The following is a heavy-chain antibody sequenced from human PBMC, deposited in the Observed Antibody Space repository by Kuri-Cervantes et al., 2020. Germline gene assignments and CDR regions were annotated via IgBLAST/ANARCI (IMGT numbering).Heavy chain of an antibody. CDR2: ISSSSSYI. Sequence: GESLKISCAASGFTFSSYSMNWVRQAPGKGLEWVSSISSSSSYIYYADSVKGRFTISRDNAKNSLYLQMNSLRAEDTAVYYCARDQAVAGKVEADSHPGGFDPWGQGTLVTVSS. J-gene: IGHJ5*02. CDR3: ARDQAVAGKVEADSHPGGFDP. CDR1: GFTFSSYS. D-gene: IGHD6-19*01. V-gene: IGHV3-21*01.